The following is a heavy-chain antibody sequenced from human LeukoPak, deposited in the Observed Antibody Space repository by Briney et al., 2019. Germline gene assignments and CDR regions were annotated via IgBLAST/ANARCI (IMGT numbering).Heavy chain of an antibody. Sequence: GWMNPNSGNTGYAQKFQGRVTMTRNTSISTAYMELSSLRSEDTAVYYCARSGYYGRGWFDPWGQGTLVTVSS. J-gene: IGHJ5*02. D-gene: IGHD3-10*01. V-gene: IGHV1-8*01. CDR2: MNPNSGNT. CDR3: ARSGYYGRGWFDP.